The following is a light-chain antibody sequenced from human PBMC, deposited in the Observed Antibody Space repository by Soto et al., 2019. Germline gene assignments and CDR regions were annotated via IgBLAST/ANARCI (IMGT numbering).Light chain of an antibody. J-gene: IGKJ5*01. CDR3: QQLFT. Sequence: DIQMTQSPSSLSASVGDRVTITCQASQDIRYYLNWYQHKPGRAPKLLIYAASTLQSGVPSRFIGSRSGTDFTLTISSLQPEDFATYYCQQLFTFGQGTRLEIK. V-gene: IGKV1-39*01. CDR2: AAS. CDR1: QDIRYY.